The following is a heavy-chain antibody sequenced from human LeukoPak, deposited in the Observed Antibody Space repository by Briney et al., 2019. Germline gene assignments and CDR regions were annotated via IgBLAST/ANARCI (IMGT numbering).Heavy chain of an antibody. CDR2: ISYDGSNQ. V-gene: IGHV3-30-3*01. CDR1: GFTINNYV. J-gene: IGHJ4*01. D-gene: IGHD1-1*01. Sequence: GGSLRLSCVASGFTINNYVMNWVRQAPGKGLEWVATISYDGSNQYYADSVKGLLSIFRDNSENTVYLQMNSLRPEDTAIFYCARGPGWNYFDFWGHGTLVTVSS. CDR3: ARGPGWNYFDF.